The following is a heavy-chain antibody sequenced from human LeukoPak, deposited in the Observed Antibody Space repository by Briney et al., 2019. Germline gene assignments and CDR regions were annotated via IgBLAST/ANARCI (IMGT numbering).Heavy chain of an antibody. D-gene: IGHD1-1*01. V-gene: IGHV3-30*03. J-gene: IGHJ4*02. Sequence: GGSLRLSCAASGFTFSSYGMHWVRQAPGKGLEWVTFISYDGSNKYYSDSVKGRFTISRDDVKNMLYLQMNSLRVEDTGLYYCSTVEHFWGQGTLVTVSS. CDR3: STVEHF. CDR1: GFTFSSYG. CDR2: ISYDGSNK.